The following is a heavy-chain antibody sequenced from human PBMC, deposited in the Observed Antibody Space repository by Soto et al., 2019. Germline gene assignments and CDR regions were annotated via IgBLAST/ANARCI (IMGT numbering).Heavy chain of an antibody. Sequence: SVKVSCKASGGTFSSYAISWVRQAPGQGLEWKGGIIPIFGTANYAQKFQGRVTITADESTSTAYMELSSLRSEDTAVYYCARSRGSPYSYGASYYYGMDVWGQGTTVTVSS. V-gene: IGHV1-69*13. D-gene: IGHD5-18*01. CDR3: ARSRGSPYSYGASYYYGMDV. CDR2: IIPIFGTA. J-gene: IGHJ6*02. CDR1: GGTFSSYA.